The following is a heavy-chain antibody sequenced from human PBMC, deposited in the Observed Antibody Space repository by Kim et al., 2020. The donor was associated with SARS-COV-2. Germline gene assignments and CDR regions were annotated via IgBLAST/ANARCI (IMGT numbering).Heavy chain of an antibody. J-gene: IGHJ4*02. CDR1: GFTFSSYA. CDR2: ITNSGGST. Sequence: GGSLRLSCAASGFTFSSYAMSWVRQAPGKGLEWVSSITNSGGSTYYADSVRGRFTISRDNSKNTMNLQMNSLRAEDTAVYYCAKDLEMLAGTAYWGQGTLVTVSS. CDR3: AKDLEMLAGTAY. D-gene: IGHD6-19*01. V-gene: IGHV3-23*01.